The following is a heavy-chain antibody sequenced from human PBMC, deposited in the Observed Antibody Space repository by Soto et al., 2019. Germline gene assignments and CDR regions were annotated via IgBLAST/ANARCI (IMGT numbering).Heavy chain of an antibody. D-gene: IGHD3-10*01. Sequence: PGESLKISCKGSGYSFTNYWITWVRQMPGKGLEWLGRVDPTDSYSNYSPSCQGHVTISADKSNSTAYLQCSSLKASDTAMYYCERDSYYTSGSYFTYYTHAMDVWGQGTTVTVSS. J-gene: IGHJ6*02. CDR3: ERDSYYTSGSYFTYYTHAMDV. V-gene: IGHV5-10-1*01. CDR2: VDPTDSYS. CDR1: GYSFTNYW.